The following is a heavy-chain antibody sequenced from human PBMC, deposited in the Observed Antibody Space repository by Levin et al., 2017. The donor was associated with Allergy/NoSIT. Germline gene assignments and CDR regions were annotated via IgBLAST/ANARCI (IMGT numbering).Heavy chain of an antibody. CDR3: ARGSRQDGYTKYHFIDY. J-gene: IGHJ4*02. Sequence: PGESLKISCSASGFTFSDYYMSWIRQAPGKGLEWVSYISGSNGTIYYKDSVEGRFTISRDNANKSLYLQMNSLSAEDTAVYYCARGSRQDGYTKYHFIDYWGQGMLVTVSS. V-gene: IGHV3-11*01. D-gene: IGHD5-24*01. CDR1: GFTFSDYY. CDR2: ISGSNGTI.